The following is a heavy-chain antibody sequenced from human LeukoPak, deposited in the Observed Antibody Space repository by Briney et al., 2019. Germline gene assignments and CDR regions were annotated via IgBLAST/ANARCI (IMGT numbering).Heavy chain of an antibody. CDR3: ARRVPSLDY. J-gene: IGHJ4*02. V-gene: IGHV1-8*03. CDR2: TSPNSGNT. Sequence: GASVKVSCKTSGYSFTSYDINWVRQATGQGLEWMGWTSPNSGNTGYAQHYQGRVTITTNTSINTAYMELSSLRSEDTSVYYCARRVPSLDYWGQGTLVTVSS. CDR1: GYSFTSYD.